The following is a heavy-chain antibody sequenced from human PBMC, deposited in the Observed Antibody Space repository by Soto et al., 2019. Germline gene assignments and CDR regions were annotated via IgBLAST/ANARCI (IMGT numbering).Heavy chain of an antibody. CDR1: GYTFTGYY. D-gene: IGHD2-15*01. CDR3: ERRWAGYAQPGYGLDV. V-gene: IGHV1-2*02. Sequence: ASVKVSCKASGYTFTGYYMHWVRQAPGQGLEWMGWINPNSGGTNYAQKFQGRVTMTRDTSISTAYMELSRLRSDDTAVYYCERRWAGYAQPGYGLDVWGQGTTVTVSS. CDR2: INPNSGGT. J-gene: IGHJ6*02.